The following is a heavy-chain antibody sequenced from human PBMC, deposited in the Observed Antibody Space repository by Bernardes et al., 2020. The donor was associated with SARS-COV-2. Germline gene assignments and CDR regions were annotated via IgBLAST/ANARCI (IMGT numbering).Heavy chain of an antibody. CDR2: ISSSNSYK. CDR1: AFTFGKHS. D-gene: IGHD3-16*01. Sequence: GGSLRLSCAASAFTFGKHSMNWVRQAPGKGLEWVSSISSSNSYKYYADSVRGRFTISRDNAKNSLFLEMDSLRVDDTAVYYCARDWGEAPWMYWYFDLWGRGTSVTVSS. J-gene: IGHJ2*01. V-gene: IGHV3-21*01. CDR3: ARDWGEAPWMYWYFDL.